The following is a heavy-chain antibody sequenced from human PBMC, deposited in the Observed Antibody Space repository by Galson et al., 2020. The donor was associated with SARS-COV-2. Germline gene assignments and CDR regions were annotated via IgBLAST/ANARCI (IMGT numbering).Heavy chain of an antibody. J-gene: IGHJ4*02. D-gene: IGHD3-3*01. CDR3: ARQYERRRFLD. V-gene: IGHV4-39*01. CDR2: IYYSGST. CDR1: GGSISSSSYY. Sequence: ETSETLSLTCTVSGGSISSSSYYWGWIRQPPGKGLEWIGSIYYSGSTYYNPSLKSRVTISVDTSKNQFSLKLSSVTAADTAVYYCARQYERRRFLDWGQGTLVTVSS.